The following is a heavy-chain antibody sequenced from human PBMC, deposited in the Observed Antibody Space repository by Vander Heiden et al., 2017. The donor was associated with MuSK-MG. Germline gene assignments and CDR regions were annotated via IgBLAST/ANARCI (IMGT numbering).Heavy chain of an antibody. CDR1: GGTFSSYA. CDR2: IIPIFCTA. Sequence: QVQLVQTGAEVKKPGPSGRGSCKASGGTFSSYAISWVRQAPGQGLEWMGGIIPIFCTANYAQKFQGRVTITADESASTAYLGLSSLSSDDTAVYYCASATTVKPGYYYYYYMDVWGKGTTVTVSS. CDR3: ASATTVKPGYYYYYYMDV. J-gene: IGHJ6*03. V-gene: IGHV1-69*01. D-gene: IGHD4-4*01.